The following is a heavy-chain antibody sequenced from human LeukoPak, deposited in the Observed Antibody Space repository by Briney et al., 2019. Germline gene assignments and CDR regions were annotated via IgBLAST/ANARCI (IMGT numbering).Heavy chain of an antibody. Sequence: GGSLRLSCTASGFTFGDYAMSWVRQAPGKGLGWVGFIRSKAYGGTTEYAASVKGRFTISSDDSKSIAYLQMNSLKTEDTAVYYCTRCMFVLRYFDWLSYFDYWGQGTLVTVSS. CDR1: GFTFGDYA. J-gene: IGHJ4*02. CDR2: IRSKAYGGTT. CDR3: TRCMFVLRYFDWLSYFDY. V-gene: IGHV3-49*04. D-gene: IGHD3-9*01.